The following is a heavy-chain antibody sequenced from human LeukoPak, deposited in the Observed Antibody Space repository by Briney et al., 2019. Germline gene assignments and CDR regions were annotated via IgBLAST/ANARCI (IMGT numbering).Heavy chain of an antibody. CDR2: ISAYNGNT. CDR1: GYTFTSYG. J-gene: IGHJ4*02. V-gene: IGHV1-18*01. D-gene: IGHD4-11*01. CDR3: ARSAGGYRNVDFDY. Sequence: ASVKVSCKASGYTFTSYGISWVRQAPGQGLEWMGWISAYNGNTSYAQKLQGRVTMTTDTSTSTAYMELRSLRSDDTAVYYCARSAGGYRNVDFDYWGQGTLVTVSS.